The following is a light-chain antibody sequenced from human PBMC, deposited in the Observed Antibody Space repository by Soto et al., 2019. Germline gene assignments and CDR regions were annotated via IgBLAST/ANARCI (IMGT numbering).Light chain of an antibody. CDR3: SLYASTHTFM. CDR2: EAT. V-gene: IGLV2-23*02. J-gene: IGLJ3*02. Sequence: QSALTQPASVSGSPGQSITISCTGTSSDIGRYNLVSWYQQHPGKPPKLMIYEATKRPSGVSNRFSGSKSGNTASLTISGLPAEDEADYYCSLYASTHTFMFGGGTKLTVL. CDR1: SSDIGRYNL.